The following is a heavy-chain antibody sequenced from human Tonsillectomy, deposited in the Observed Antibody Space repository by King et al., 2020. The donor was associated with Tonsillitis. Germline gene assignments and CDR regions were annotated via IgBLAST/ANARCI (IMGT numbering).Heavy chain of an antibody. CDR2: IYSGGST. CDR1: GFTVSSYY. CDR3: GGVNSAHFERSAFDY. V-gene: IGHV3-66*01. D-gene: IGHD3-3*02. Sequence: VQLVESGGGLVQPGESLRLSCAASGFTVSSYYMSWVRQAPGKGLEWVSVIYSGGSTYYADSVKGRFTISRDNSKNTLYLQMNSLRAEDTAVYYCGGVNSAHFERSAFDYWGQGTLVTVSS. J-gene: IGHJ4*02.